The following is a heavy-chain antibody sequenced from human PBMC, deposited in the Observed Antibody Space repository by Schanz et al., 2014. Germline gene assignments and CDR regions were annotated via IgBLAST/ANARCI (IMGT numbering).Heavy chain of an antibody. Sequence: QVQLVQSGAEVKKPGASVKVSCKASGYTFIDYYMHWVRQAPGQGLEWVGWIDPNGGATNHAQMLQGRVTMTRDPSISTAYMELSRLTSDDTAIYYCARDDRFLEWSLLDYWGQGTLVTVSS. CDR1: GYTFIDYY. CDR2: IDPNGGAT. CDR3: ARDDRFLEWSLLDY. V-gene: IGHV1-2*02. D-gene: IGHD3-3*01. J-gene: IGHJ4*02.